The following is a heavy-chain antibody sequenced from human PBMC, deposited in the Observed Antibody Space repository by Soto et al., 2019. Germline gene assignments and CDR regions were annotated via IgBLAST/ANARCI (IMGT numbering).Heavy chain of an antibody. CDR3: AREEGPYYDSSGSGGDY. Sequence: PGGSLRLSCAASGFTFSSYSMNWVRQAPGKGLEWVSYISSSSSTIYYADSVKGRFTISRDNAKNSLYLQMNSLRDEDTAVYYCAREEGPYYDSSGSGGDYWGQGTLVTV. V-gene: IGHV3-48*02. CDR1: GFTFSSYS. J-gene: IGHJ4*02. D-gene: IGHD3-22*01. CDR2: ISSSSSTI.